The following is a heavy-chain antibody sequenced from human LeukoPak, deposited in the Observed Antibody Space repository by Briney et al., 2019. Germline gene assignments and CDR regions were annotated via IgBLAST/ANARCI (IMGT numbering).Heavy chain of an antibody. CDR2: IYPGDSDT. V-gene: IGHV5-51*03. CDR3: ARATTPAGDGDWFDP. D-gene: IGHD4-17*01. CDR1: GYSFTYYY. J-gene: IGHJ5*02. Sequence: GESLKISCTASGYSFTYYYIAWVRLMPGKGLEWMGIIYPGDSDTRYSPSFQGQVTISADNSMKTAYLQWNSLQASDTAIYYCARATTPAGDGDWFDPWGQGTLVTVSS.